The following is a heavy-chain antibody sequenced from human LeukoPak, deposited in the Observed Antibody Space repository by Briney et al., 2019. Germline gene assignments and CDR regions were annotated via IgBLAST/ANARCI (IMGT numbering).Heavy chain of an antibody. V-gene: IGHV3-23*01. Sequence: GGSLRLSCAASGFTVSSNYMSWVRQAPGKGLDWVSVTSGSGGGTYYADSVKGRFTISRDNSRNTLYLQMNSLRAEDTAVYYCAKGPRGVINDAFDIWGQGTMVTVSS. J-gene: IGHJ3*02. CDR3: AKGPRGVINDAFDI. D-gene: IGHD2-21*01. CDR2: TSGSGGGT. CDR1: GFTVSSNY.